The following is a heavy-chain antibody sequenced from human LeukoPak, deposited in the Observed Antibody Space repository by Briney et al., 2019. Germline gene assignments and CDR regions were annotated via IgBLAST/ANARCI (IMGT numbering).Heavy chain of an antibody. Sequence: GESLRLSCAASGFTFTDYYMSWIRQAPGKGLEWVSYISSGSSYTNYADSVKGRFTISRDNAKNSLYLQMNSLRAEDTAVYFCARDQYGSGSYDYWGQGTLVTVCS. CDR3: ARDQYGSGSYDY. CDR1: GFTFTDYY. V-gene: IGHV3-11*05. CDR2: ISSGSSYT. D-gene: IGHD3-10*01. J-gene: IGHJ4*02.